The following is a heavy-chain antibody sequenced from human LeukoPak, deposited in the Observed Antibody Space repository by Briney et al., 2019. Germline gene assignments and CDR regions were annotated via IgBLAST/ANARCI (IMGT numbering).Heavy chain of an antibody. CDR2: IFHCGST. V-gene: IGHV4-38-2*01. D-gene: IGHD2-2*01. CDR1: GYSISSGYY. J-gene: IGHJ4*02. Sequence: KTSETLSLTCAVSGYSISSGYYWAWIRQPPGKGLEWIGSIFHCGSTYYNPSLESRVTILVDTSKNQFSLKLSSVTAADTAVYYCARVGCSSTSCYLHYWGQGTLVTVSS. CDR3: ARVGCSSTSCYLHY.